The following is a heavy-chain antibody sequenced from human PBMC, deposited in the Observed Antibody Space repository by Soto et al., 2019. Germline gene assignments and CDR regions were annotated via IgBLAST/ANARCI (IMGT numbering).Heavy chain of an antibody. CDR2: ISGSGGST. V-gene: IGHV3-23*01. Sequence: GGSLRLPCAASGFTFSSYAMSWVRQAPGKGLEWVSAISGSGGSTYYADSVKGRFTISRDNSKNTLYLQMNSLRAEDTAVYYCAKDGKSWNQPWYFDYWGQGTLVTVSS. D-gene: IGHD1-1*01. CDR3: AKDGKSWNQPWYFDY. CDR1: GFTFSSYA. J-gene: IGHJ4*02.